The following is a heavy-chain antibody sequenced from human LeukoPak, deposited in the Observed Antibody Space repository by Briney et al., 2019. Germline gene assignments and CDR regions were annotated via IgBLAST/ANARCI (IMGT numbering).Heavy chain of an antibody. D-gene: IGHD4-17*01. V-gene: IGHV4-59*01. CDR1: GGSISSYY. Sequence: SETLSLTCTVSGGSISSYYWSWIRQPPGKGLEWIGYIYYSGSTNYNPSLKSRVTISIDTSKKHFFLKLKSVTAADTAVYYCATGYGDFRVEGRYFYSWGQGTLVTVSS. CDR3: ATGYGDFRVEGRYFYS. J-gene: IGHJ4*02. CDR2: IYYSGST.